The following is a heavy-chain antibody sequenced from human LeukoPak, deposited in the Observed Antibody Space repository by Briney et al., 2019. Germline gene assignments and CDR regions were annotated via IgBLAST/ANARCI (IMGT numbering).Heavy chain of an antibody. D-gene: IGHD3-22*01. Sequence: SETLSLTCTVSGGSISSSSYYWGWIRQPPGKGLEWIGSIYYSGSTYYNPSLKSRVTISVDTSKNQFTLKLSSVTAADTAVYYCARSVLYYYDSSGYPTDYWGQGTLVTVSS. CDR1: GGSISSSSYY. CDR3: ARSVLYYYDSSGYPTDY. CDR2: IYYSGST. V-gene: IGHV4-39*01. J-gene: IGHJ4*02.